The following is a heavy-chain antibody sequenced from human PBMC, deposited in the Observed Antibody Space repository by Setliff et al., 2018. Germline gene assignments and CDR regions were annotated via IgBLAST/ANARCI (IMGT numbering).Heavy chain of an antibody. D-gene: IGHD6-19*01. J-gene: IGHJ3*02. V-gene: IGHV4-38-2*01. CDR1: GYSISSGYY. CDR3: ARAGLGYSSGWYGHDAFDI. Sequence: SETLSLTCAVSGYSISSGYYWSWVRQPPGKGLEWIGEIYHSGSTNYNPPLKSRVTISVDTSKNQFSLKLSSVTAADTAVYYCARAGLGYSSGWYGHDAFDIWGQGTMVTVSS. CDR2: IYHSGST.